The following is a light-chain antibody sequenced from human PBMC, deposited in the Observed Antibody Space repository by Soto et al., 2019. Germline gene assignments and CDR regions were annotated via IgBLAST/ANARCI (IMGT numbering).Light chain of an antibody. J-gene: IGLJ2*01. CDR3: QSYDSSLSAYVV. V-gene: IGLV1-40*01. CDR2: GNS. CDR1: SSNIGAGYD. Sequence: QSVLTQTPSVSGAPGQKITMSCTGSSSNIGAGYDVHWYQQVPGAAPRLLIYGNSNRPSGVPDRFSGSKSGTSASLAITGLQAEDEADYYCQSYDSSLSAYVVFGGGTKLTVL.